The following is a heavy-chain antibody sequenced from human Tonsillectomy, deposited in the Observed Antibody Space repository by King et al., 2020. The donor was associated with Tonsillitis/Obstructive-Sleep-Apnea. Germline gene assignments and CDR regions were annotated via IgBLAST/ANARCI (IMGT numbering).Heavy chain of an antibody. CDR3: AREGEYCSGGSCYSGNFNFDY. Sequence: VQLQQWGAGLLKPSETLSLTCAVYGGSFSGYYWSWIRQPPGKGLEWIGEINHSGSTNYNPSLTSRVTISVDTSKNQFSLKLSSVTAADTAVYYCAREGEYCSGGSCYSGNFNFDYWGQGTLVTVSS. J-gene: IGHJ4*02. CDR1: GGSFSGYY. V-gene: IGHV4-34*01. CDR2: INHSGST. D-gene: IGHD2-15*01.